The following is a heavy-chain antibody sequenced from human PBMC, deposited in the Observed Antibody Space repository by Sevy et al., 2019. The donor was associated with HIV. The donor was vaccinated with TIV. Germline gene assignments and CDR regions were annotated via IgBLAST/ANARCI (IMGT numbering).Heavy chain of an antibody. CDR1: GGSISSSSYY. Sequence: SETLSLTCTVSGGSISSSSYYWGWIRQPPGKGLQWIGSIYYSGSTYYNPSHKSRVIISVDTSKNQFSLKLSSVTAADTAVYYCARNLWFRELLFDYWGQGTLVTVSS. CDR2: IYYSGST. V-gene: IGHV4-39*01. CDR3: ARNLWFRELLFDY. D-gene: IGHD3-10*01. J-gene: IGHJ4*02.